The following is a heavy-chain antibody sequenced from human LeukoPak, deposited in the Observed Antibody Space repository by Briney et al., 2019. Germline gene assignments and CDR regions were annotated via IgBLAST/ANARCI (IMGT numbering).Heavy chain of an antibody. CDR1: GGTFSSYA. CDR3: ARDFVGYDSSGYTRDLARENQN. V-gene: IGHV1-2*02. CDR2: INPNSGGT. J-gene: IGHJ4*02. D-gene: IGHD3-22*01. Sequence: ASVKVSCKASGGTFSSYAISWVRQAPGQGLEWMGGINPNSGGTNYAQKFQGRVTMTRDTSISTAYMELSRLRSDDTAVYYCARDFVGYDSSGYTRDLARENQNWGQGTLVTVSS.